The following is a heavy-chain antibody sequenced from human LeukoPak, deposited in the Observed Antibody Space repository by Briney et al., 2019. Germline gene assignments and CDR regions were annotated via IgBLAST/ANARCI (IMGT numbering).Heavy chain of an antibody. J-gene: IGHJ4*02. CDR2: ISYDGSNK. D-gene: IGHD1-7*01. CDR1: GFTFSNAW. V-gene: IGHV3-30*03. CDR3: ARALHPWYNWNYEVSY. Sequence: GGSLRLSCADSGFTFSNAWMSWVRQAPGKGLEWVAVISYDGSNKYYADSVKGRFTISRDNSKNTLYLQMNSLRAEDTAVYYCARALHPWYNWNYEVSYWGQGTLVTVSS.